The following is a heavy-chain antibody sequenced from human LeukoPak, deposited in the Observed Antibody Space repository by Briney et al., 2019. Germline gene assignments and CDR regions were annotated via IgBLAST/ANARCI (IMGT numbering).Heavy chain of an antibody. D-gene: IGHD3-10*01. J-gene: IGHJ4*02. V-gene: IGHV4-59*01. CDR1: GGSISSYY. Sequence: PSETLSLTCTVSGGSISSYYWSWIRQPPGKGLEWIGYIYYSGSTNYNPSLKSRVTISVDTSKNQFSLKLSSVTAADTAVYYCARTRGQLRGSGRGFDYWDQGTLVTVSS. CDR2: IYYSGST. CDR3: ARTRGQLRGSGRGFDY.